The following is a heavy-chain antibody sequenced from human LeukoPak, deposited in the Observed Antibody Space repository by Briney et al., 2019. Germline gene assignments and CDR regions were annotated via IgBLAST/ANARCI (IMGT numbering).Heavy chain of an antibody. D-gene: IGHD6-25*01. CDR1: GFTFDDYA. Sequence: GGSLRLSCAASGFTFDDYAMHWVRQAPGKGLGWVSATSGSGTTTYYEDSVKGRFTISRDNSQNTLYLQMNSLRAEDTAVYYCAKGSDSSAWTLFDYWGQGTLVTVSS. V-gene: IGHV3-23*01. CDR3: AKGSDSSAWTLFDY. J-gene: IGHJ4*02. CDR2: TSGSGTTT.